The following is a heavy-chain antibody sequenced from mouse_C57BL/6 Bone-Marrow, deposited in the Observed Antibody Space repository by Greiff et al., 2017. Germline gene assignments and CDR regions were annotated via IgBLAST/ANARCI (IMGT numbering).Heavy chain of an antibody. V-gene: IGHV1-81*01. Sequence: LEESGAELARPGASVKLSCKASGYTFTSYGISWVKQRTGQGLEWIGEIYPRSGNTYYNEKFKGKATLTADKSSSTAYMELRSLTSEDSAVYFCARVYGPSDYWGQGTTLTVSS. J-gene: IGHJ2*01. D-gene: IGHD1-1*02. CDR3: ARVYGPSDY. CDR1: GYTFTSYG. CDR2: IYPRSGNT.